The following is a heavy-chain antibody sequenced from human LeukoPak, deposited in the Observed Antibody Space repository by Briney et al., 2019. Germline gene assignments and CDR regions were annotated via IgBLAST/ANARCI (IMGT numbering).Heavy chain of an antibody. CDR2: ISYDGSNK. CDR1: GFTFSSYG. D-gene: IGHD1-26*01. J-gene: IGHJ3*02. V-gene: IGHV3-30*03. CDR3: ARGLGVPDAFDI. Sequence: GGSLRLSCAASGFTFSSYGMHWVRQAPGKGLEWVAVISYDGSNKYYADSVKGRFTISRDNSKNTLYLQMNSLRAEDTAVYYCARGLGVPDAFDIWGQGTMVTVSS.